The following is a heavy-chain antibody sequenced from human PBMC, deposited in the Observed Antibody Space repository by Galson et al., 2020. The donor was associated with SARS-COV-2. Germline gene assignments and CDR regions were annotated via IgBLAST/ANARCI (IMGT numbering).Heavy chain of an antibody. V-gene: IGHV4-59*13. Sequence: SETLSLTCTVSGGSISSYYWSWIRQPPGKGLEWIGYIFYSGSTSYSGSTNYNPSLKSRVTISVDTSKNQFSLKLCSVTAADTAVYYCARESGWLQSFDYWGQGTLVTVAS. CDR1: GGSISSYY. CDR2: IFYSGSTSYSGST. D-gene: IGHD5-12*01. CDR3: ARESGWLQSFDY. J-gene: IGHJ4*02.